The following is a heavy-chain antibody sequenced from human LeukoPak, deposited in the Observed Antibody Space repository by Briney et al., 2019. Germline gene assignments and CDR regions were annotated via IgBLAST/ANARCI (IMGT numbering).Heavy chain of an antibody. CDR1: GFTFSSYW. Sequence: GGSLRLSCAASGFTFSSYWMSWVRQAPGKGLEWVANIKQDGSEKYYVDSVKGRFTISRDNAKNSLYLQMNSLRAEDTALYYCAKEAAAGTPFYYYGMDVWGQGTTVTVSS. J-gene: IGHJ6*02. CDR3: AKEAAAGTPFYYYGMDV. CDR2: IKQDGSEK. V-gene: IGHV3-7*03. D-gene: IGHD6-13*01.